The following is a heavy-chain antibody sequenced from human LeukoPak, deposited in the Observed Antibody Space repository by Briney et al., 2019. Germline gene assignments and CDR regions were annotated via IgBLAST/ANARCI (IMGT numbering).Heavy chain of an antibody. Sequence: SETLSLTCAVYGGSFSGYYWSWIRQPPGKGLEWIGEINHSGSTNYNPPLKSRVTISVDTSKNQFSLKLSSVTAADTAVYYCARETGGDHGGYYFDYWGQGTLVTVSS. D-gene: IGHD4-23*01. CDR2: INHSGST. CDR3: ARETGGDHGGYYFDY. CDR1: GGSFSGYY. J-gene: IGHJ4*02. V-gene: IGHV4-34*01.